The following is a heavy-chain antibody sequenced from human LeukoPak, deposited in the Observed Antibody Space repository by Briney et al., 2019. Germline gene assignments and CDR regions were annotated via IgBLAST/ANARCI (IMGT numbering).Heavy chain of an antibody. V-gene: IGHV3-30*02. D-gene: IGHD5-24*01. CDR1: GFTFSSYG. CDR3: AKPAAAVEMATANFDY. J-gene: IGHJ4*02. CDR2: IRYDGSNK. Sequence: PGGSLRLSCAASGFTFSSYGMHWVRQAPGKGLEWVAFIRYDGSNKYYVDSVKGRFTISRDNSKNTLYLQMNSLRAEDTAVYYCAKPAAAVEMATANFDYWGQGTLVTVSS.